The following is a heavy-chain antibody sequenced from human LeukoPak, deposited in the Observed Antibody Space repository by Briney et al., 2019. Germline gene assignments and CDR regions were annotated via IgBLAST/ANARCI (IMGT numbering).Heavy chain of an antibody. Sequence: GGSLTLSCAASGFTFSDYYMSWIRQAPGKGLEWVSYISSSGSSIYYEDPVKGRFTISRDNAKTSLYLQMNSLRAEDTAVYYCARDRGVFSSWGQGTLVTVSS. D-gene: IGHD2/OR15-2a*01. CDR2: ISSSGSSI. V-gene: IGHV3-11*01. J-gene: IGHJ4*02. CDR1: GFTFSDYY. CDR3: ARDRGVFSS.